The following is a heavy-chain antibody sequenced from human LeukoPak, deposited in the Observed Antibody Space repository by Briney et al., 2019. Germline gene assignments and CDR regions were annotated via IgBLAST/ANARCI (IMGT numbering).Heavy chain of an antibody. D-gene: IGHD3-22*01. CDR2: FDPEDGET. CDR1: GYTLTELS. J-gene: IGHJ4*02. Sequence: ASVKVSCKVSGYTLTELSMHWVRQAPGKGLEWMGGFDPEDGETIYAQKFQGRVTMTEDTSTDTAYMELSSLRSEDTAVYYCATASARNYYDSSGYYGLDYWGQGTLVTVSS. V-gene: IGHV1-24*01. CDR3: ATASARNYYDSSGYYGLDY.